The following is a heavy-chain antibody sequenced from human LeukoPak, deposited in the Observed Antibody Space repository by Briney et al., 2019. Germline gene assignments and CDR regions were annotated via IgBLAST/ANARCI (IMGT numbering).Heavy chain of an antibody. Sequence: SGGSLRLSCAASGFPFSSYDMHWVRQATGKGLEWVSAIRTSGNTYYPGSVKGRFTISRENAKNSLYLQMNSLRAGDTAVYYCARERTHDYGFAPYGMDVWGQGTTVTVSS. V-gene: IGHV3-13*01. D-gene: IGHD4-17*01. CDR3: ARERTHDYGFAPYGMDV. CDR1: GFPFSSYD. CDR2: IRTSGNT. J-gene: IGHJ6*02.